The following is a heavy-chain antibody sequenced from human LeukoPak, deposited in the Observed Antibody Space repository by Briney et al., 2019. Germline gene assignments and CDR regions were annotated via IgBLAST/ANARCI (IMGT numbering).Heavy chain of an antibody. CDR2: IKQDGSEN. CDR3: AREPLRYCSSCEGYFDY. J-gene: IGHJ4*02. CDR1: GFTFSSYW. V-gene: IGHV3-7*01. Sequence: GGSLRLSCAASGFTFSSYWMSWVRQAPGKGLEWVANIKQDGSENYYVDSVKGRFTDSRDNAKNSLYLQMNSLRAEDTAVYYCAREPLRYCSSCEGYFDYWGQGTLVTVSS. D-gene: IGHD2-2*01.